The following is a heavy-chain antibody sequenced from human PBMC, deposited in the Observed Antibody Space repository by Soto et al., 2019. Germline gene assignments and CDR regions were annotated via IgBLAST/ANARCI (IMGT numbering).Heavy chain of an antibody. J-gene: IGHJ4*02. CDR3: ARGELWFDY. V-gene: IGHV3-21*01. CDR2: ISSLSSYI. D-gene: IGHD5-18*01. Sequence: EVQLVESGGGLVKPGGSLRVSCVASGFTFSSYSMNWVRQASGKGLEWVSSISSLSSYIYYADSVKGRFTISRDNAKNSLYLQMNSLRAEDTAIYYCARGELWFDYWGQGTLVTVSS. CDR1: GFTFSSYS.